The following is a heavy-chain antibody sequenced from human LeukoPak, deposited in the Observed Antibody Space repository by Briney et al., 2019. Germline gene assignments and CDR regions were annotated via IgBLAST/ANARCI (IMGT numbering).Heavy chain of an antibody. CDR1: GGSISSSSYY. CDR2: IYYSGST. D-gene: IGHD1-26*01. J-gene: IGHJ4*02. V-gene: IGHV4-39*07. CDR3: ATWKRAGRGWELRHWVRQIDTPFDY. Sequence: SETLSLTCTVSGGSISSSSYYWGWIRQPPGKGLEWIGSIYYSGSTYYNPSLKSRVTISVDTSKNQFSLKLSSVTAADTAVYYCATWKRAGRGWELRHWVRQIDTPFDYWGQGTLVTVSS.